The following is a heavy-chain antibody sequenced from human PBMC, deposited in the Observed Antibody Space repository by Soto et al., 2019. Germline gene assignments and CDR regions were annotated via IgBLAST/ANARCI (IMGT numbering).Heavy chain of an antibody. Sequence: TLSLTYTVSGDSISRNNNYWSWIRQPPGEDLEWIGFISYSGTTSYSPSLKSRVAISLDTYKNQFSLSLSSVTAADTAVYYCARGRGYSYGLDPWGQGTLVTVSS. J-gene: IGHJ5*02. V-gene: IGHV4-30-4*01. CDR1: GDSISRNNNY. CDR2: ISYSGTT. D-gene: IGHD5-18*01. CDR3: ARGRGYSYGLDP.